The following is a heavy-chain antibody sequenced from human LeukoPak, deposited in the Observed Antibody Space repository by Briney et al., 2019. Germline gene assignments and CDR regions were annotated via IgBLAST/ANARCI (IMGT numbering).Heavy chain of an antibody. CDR2: INPNGGST. J-gene: IGHJ5*02. D-gene: IGHD1-26*01. CDR1: GYTFTSYY. Sequence: ASVKVSCKASGYTFTSYYMHWVRQAPGQGLEWMGIINPNGGSTSYAQKFQGRVTMTRDMSTSTDYMELSSLRSEDTAVYYCARDNSVGDTAWWFDPWGQGTLVTVSS. CDR3: ARDNSVGDTAWWFDP. V-gene: IGHV1-46*01.